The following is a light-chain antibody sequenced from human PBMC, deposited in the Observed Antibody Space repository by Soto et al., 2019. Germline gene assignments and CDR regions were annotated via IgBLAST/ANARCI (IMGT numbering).Light chain of an antibody. CDR3: HHYGSSPRT. CDR2: GAS. J-gene: IGKJ1*01. CDR1: QSVSSSY. Sequence: LSPGERATLSCRSSQSVSSSYLAWYQQKPGQAPRLLIYGASSRATGIPDRFSGSGSGTDFTLTISRLEPEDFAVYYCHHYGSSPRTLGQGTKV. V-gene: IGKV3-20*01.